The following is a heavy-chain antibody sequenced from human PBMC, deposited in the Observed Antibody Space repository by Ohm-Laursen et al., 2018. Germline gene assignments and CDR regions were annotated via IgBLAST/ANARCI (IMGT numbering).Heavy chain of an antibody. J-gene: IGHJ5*02. CDR3: ARDLASSASA. D-gene: IGHD1-26*01. Sequence: SLRLSCSATGFTVSSNYMNWVRQAPGKGLEWISYISETGSHIYDADSMRGRFTVARDNAKNLLYLQLNSLRAEDTAVYYCARDLASSASACGQGTLVTVSS. V-gene: IGHV3-21*04. CDR2: ISETGSHI. CDR1: GFTVSSNY.